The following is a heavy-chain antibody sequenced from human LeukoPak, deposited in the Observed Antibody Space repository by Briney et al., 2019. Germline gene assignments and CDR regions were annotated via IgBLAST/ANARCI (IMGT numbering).Heavy chain of an antibody. CDR1: GFTFSSYW. Sequence: GGSLRLSCVASGFTFSSYWMHWVRQDPRKGLVWVSRINGDGRNINYADSVRGRFTISRDNAKNSLYLQMNSLRAEDTAVYYCARKPWAGYSSGWYYFDYWGQGTLVTVSS. J-gene: IGHJ4*02. D-gene: IGHD6-19*01. CDR3: ARKPWAGYSSGWYYFDY. CDR2: INGDGRNI. V-gene: IGHV3-74*01.